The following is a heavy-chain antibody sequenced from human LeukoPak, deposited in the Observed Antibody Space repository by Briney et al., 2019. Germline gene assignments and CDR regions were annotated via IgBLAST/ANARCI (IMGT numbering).Heavy chain of an antibody. CDR2: ISAYNGNT. V-gene: IGHV1-18*01. D-gene: IGHD3-10*01. Sequence: GASVKVSCKASGYTFTSYGISWVRQAPGQGLEWMGWISAYNGNTNYAQKFQGRVTMTRDTSTGTVYMELSSLRSEDTAVYYCARGGQVYYGSGSYSDYWGQGTLVTVSS. CDR3: ARGGQVYYGSGSYSDY. J-gene: IGHJ4*02. CDR1: GYTFTSYG.